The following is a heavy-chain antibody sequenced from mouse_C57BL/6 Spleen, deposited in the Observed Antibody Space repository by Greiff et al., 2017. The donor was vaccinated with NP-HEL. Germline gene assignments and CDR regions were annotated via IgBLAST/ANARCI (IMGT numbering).Heavy chain of an antibody. CDR3: ARSYFGDYAMDY. CDR1: GYTFTDYN. Sequence: EVQLQQSGPELVKPGASVKLPCKASGYTFTDYNMDWVKQSPGKSLEWIGDINPNSGGTFYNQKFKGKATLTVDKSSSTAYMELRSLTSEDTAVYYCARSYFGDYAMDYWGQGTSVTVSS. CDR2: INPNSGGT. J-gene: IGHJ4*01. V-gene: IGHV1-18*01. D-gene: IGHD1-1*01.